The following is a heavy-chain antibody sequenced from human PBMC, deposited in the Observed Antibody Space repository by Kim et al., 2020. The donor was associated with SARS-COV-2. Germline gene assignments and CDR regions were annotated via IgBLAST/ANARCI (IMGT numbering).Heavy chain of an antibody. CDR1: GFTFDDYA. CDR3: AKDVYRDYDFWSGRESRGYYYGMDA. D-gene: IGHD3-3*01. Sequence: GGSLRLSCAASGFTFDDYAMHWVRQAPGKGLEWVSLISGDGGSTYYADSVKGRFTISSDNSKNSLYLQMNSLRTEDTALDYCAKDVYRDYDFWSGRESRGYYYGMDAWGQGNTVTVPS. CDR2: ISGDGGST. V-gene: IGHV3-43*02. J-gene: IGHJ6*02.